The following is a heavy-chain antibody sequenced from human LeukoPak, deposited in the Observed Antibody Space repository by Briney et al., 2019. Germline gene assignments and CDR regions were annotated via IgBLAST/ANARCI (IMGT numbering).Heavy chain of an antibody. Sequence: PGGSLRLSCAASGFAFSSDSMNWVRQAPGKGLEWVSSISSSSSYIYYADSVKGRFTISRDNANNSLYLQMNSLRAEDTAVYYCARVRVQLEREVDYWGQGTLVTASS. D-gene: IGHD1-1*01. J-gene: IGHJ4*02. CDR1: GFAFSSDS. V-gene: IGHV3-21*01. CDR2: ISSSSSYI. CDR3: ARVRVQLEREVDY.